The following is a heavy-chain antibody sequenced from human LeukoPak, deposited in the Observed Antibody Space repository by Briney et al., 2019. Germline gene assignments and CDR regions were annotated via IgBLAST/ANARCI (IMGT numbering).Heavy chain of an antibody. J-gene: IGHJ6*03. D-gene: IGHD3-16*01. CDR1: GGSFSGYY. CDR3: ARRFSRYYMDV. V-gene: IGHV4-34*01. CDR2: IHHGGST. Sequence: SETLSLTCGVSGGSFSGYYWTWIRQSPGKGLEWIGEIHHGGSTNYKPALNSRLTMLLDSAKKQFSLRLTSVTAADTAVYCARRFSRYYMDVWGKGTTVIVSS.